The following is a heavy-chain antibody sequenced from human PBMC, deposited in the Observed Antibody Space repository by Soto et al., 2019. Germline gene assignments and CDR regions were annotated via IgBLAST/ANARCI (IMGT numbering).Heavy chain of an antibody. CDR2: LYSSGNT. V-gene: IGHV4-4*07. CDR1: GASISAYA. Sequence: SETLSLTCTVSGASISAYAWSWIRQPAGKGLEWIGRLYSSGNTDYNPSFKSRLTMSADASKSQFSLKLSSVTAADTAVYYCARGPYSSAYYVVDSWGQGTLVTVSS. J-gene: IGHJ4*02. CDR3: ARGPYSSAYYVVDS. D-gene: IGHD3-22*01.